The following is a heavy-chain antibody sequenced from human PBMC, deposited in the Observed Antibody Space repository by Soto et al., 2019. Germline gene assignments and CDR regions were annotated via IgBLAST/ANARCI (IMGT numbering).Heavy chain of an antibody. CDR1: GLTFSSYD. V-gene: IGHV3-23*01. D-gene: IGHD3-22*01. Sequence: EVQLLESGGGLVQPGGSLRLSCAASGLTFSSYDMRWVRQAPGKGLEWVSAISGSGGSTYYADSVKVRFTISRDNSKKTLYLQMNSLRAEDTAVYYRTIYPRYYFATSTNVRLDHWGQGTLVTVSS. CDR2: ISGSGGST. J-gene: IGHJ5*02. CDR3: TIYPRYYFATSTNVRLDH.